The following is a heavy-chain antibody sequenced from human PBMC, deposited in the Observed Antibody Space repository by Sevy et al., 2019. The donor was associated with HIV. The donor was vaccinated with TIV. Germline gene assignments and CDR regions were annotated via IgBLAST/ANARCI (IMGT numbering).Heavy chain of an antibody. Sequence: GGSLRLSCTASGFTLSDYYMSWIRQAPGKGLEWIAYISSSSTYTNYTYSVKGRFTISRDNAKNSLYLQMNSLRAEDTAIYYCAREIREFLSPTCFDSWGQGTLVTVSS. CDR2: ISSSSTYT. CDR3: AREIREFLSPTCFDS. V-gene: IGHV3-11*06. D-gene: IGHD3-10*01. CDR1: GFTLSDYY. J-gene: IGHJ5*01.